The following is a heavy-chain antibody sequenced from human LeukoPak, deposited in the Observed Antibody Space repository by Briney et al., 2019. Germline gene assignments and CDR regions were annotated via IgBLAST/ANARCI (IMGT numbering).Heavy chain of an antibody. D-gene: IGHD4-17*01. CDR2: INHSGST. CDR3: ARVGPGDYYFLDY. V-gene: IGHV4-34*01. CDR1: GGSFSGYY. J-gene: IGHJ4*02. Sequence: PSETLSLTCALYGGSFSGYYGSWIRQPPGKGLEWIGEINHSGSTNYNPSLKSRVTISVDTSKNQFSLKLSSVTAADTAVYYCARVGPGDYYFLDYWGQGTLVTVSS.